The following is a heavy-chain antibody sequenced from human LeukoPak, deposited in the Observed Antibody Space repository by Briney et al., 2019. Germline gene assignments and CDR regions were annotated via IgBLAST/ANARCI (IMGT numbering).Heavy chain of an antibody. V-gene: IGHV3-13*01. D-gene: IGHD1-26*01. J-gene: IGHJ5*01. CDR2: IGTAGDT. Sequence: GGSLRLSCAASGFTFSSYDMHWVRHATGKGLEWVSAIGTAGDTYYPGSVKGRFTISRENAKNSLYLQMNSLRAGDTAVYYCAKDRGSYSTTADSWGQGTLVTVSS. CDR3: AKDRGSYSTTADS. CDR1: GFTFSSYD.